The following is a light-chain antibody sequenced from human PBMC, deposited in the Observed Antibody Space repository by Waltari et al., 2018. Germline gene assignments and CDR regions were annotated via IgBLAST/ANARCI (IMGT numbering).Light chain of an antibody. V-gene: IGLV2-18*02. Sequence: QSALTQPPPVSGSPGQSVTISCTGTSSDIGNYNRVSWYQQPPGTAPKLMIYDVTNRPSGVPARFSGSKSGNTASLTISGLQAEDEADYYCSSYTSSSTWVFGGGTKLTVL. CDR2: DVT. J-gene: IGLJ3*02. CDR1: SSDIGNYNR. CDR3: SSYTSSSTWV.